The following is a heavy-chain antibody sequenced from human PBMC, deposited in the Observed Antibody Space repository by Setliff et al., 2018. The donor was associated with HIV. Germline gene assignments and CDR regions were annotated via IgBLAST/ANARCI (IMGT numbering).Heavy chain of an antibody. D-gene: IGHD3-16*02. Sequence: SETLSLTCTVSGDAISTSNSYWGWVRQPPGKGLEWIGSLHYGGTTYYNPSLKSRVTISVDTSKNHFSPKLSSVTAADTAVYYCARHQVIPTVIGAFDIWGQGTAVTVSS. CDR3: ARHQVIPTVIGAFDI. V-gene: IGHV4-39*01. CDR2: LHYGGTT. J-gene: IGHJ3*02. CDR1: GDAISTSNSY.